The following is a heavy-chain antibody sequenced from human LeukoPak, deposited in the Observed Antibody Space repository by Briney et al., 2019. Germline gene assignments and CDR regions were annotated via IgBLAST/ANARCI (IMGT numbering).Heavy chain of an antibody. D-gene: IGHD3-16*02. Sequence: GDSLKISCKGSGYSFTSYWIGWVRQMPGKGLEWMGIIYPGDSDTRYSPSFQGQVTISADKSISTAYLQWSSLKASDTAMYYCARDLGYVWGSYRYTSWFDPWGQGTLVTVSS. J-gene: IGHJ5*02. V-gene: IGHV5-51*01. CDR2: IYPGDSDT. CDR3: ARDLGYVWGSYRYTSWFDP. CDR1: GYSFTSYW.